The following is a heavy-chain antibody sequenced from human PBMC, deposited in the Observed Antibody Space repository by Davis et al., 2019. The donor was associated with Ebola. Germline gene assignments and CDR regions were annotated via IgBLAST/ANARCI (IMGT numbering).Heavy chain of an antibody. Sequence: GESLKISCAASGFTFSGSAMHWVRQASGKGLEWVGRIRSKANSYATAYAASVKGRFTISRGDSKNTAYLQMNSLKTEDTAVYYCSTSSPDYWGQGTLVTVSS. J-gene: IGHJ4*02. V-gene: IGHV3-73*01. CDR3: STSSPDY. CDR2: IRSKANSYAT. D-gene: IGHD2-2*01. CDR1: GFTFSGSA.